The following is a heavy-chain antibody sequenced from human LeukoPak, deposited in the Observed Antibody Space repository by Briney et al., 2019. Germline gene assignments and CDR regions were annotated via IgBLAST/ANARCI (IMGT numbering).Heavy chain of an antibody. CDR1: GDSIRSSSHY. CDR2: IYYSGST. V-gene: IGHV4-39*07. D-gene: IGHD3-10*01. Sequence: SETLSLTCTVSGDSIRSSSHYWGWIRQPPGKGLEWIGSIYYSGSTYYNPSLKSRVTISVDTSKNQFSLKLSSVTAADTAVYYCAREGDYYGSGSSRYYYYYYMDVWGKGTTVTISS. CDR3: AREGDYYGSGSSRYYYYYYMDV. J-gene: IGHJ6*03.